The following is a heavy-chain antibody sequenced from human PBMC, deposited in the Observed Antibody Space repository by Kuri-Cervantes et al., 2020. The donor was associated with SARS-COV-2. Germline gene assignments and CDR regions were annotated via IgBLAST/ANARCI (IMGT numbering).Heavy chain of an antibody. CDR1: GGSFNGYH. V-gene: IGHV4-34*01. CDR2: INHSGST. Sequence: ESLKISCGVYGGSFNGYHWSWIRQPPGKGLEWIGEINHSGSTNYNPSLKSRVTISVDTSKNQFSLKLSSVTAADTAVYYCARDLMTHDYYDRLDAFDIWGQGTMVTVSS. CDR3: ARDLMTHDYYDRLDAFDI. D-gene: IGHD3-22*01. J-gene: IGHJ3*02.